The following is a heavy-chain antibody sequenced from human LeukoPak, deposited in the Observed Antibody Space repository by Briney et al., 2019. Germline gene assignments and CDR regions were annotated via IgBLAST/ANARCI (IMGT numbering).Heavy chain of an antibody. D-gene: IGHD2-2*01. CDR3: ARSGTRASPFDP. J-gene: IGHJ5*02. CDR2: IYYSGST. Sequence: PSXTLSLTCTVSGGSISSYYWSWIRQPPGKGLEWIGYIYYSGSTNYNPSLKSRVTISVDKSKNQFSLKLSSVTAADTAVYYCARSGTRASPFDPWGQGTLVTVSS. CDR1: GGSISSYY. V-gene: IGHV4-59*01.